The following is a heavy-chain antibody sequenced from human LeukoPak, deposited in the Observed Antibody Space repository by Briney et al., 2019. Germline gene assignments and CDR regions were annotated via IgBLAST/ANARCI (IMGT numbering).Heavy chain of an antibody. CDR2: INPNSGAT. Sequence: ASVKVSCKASGYTFTGHYMHWVRQAPGQGLEWMGWINPNSGATTYPQKFEGRVTMTRDTSISTAYMELSTLNSDDTAVYYCARVGGTIWSGSLDYWGQGTLLTVTS. CDR3: ARVGGTIWSGSLDY. J-gene: IGHJ4*02. CDR1: GYTFTGHY. V-gene: IGHV1-2*02. D-gene: IGHD3-3*01.